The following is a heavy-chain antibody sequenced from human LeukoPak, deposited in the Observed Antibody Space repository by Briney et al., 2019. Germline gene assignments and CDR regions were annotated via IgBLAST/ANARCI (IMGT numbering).Heavy chain of an antibody. CDR1: GFTFSSYA. CDR3: ARMNYVSSGWGAPFDY. D-gene: IGHD1-7*01. Sequence: PGGSLRLSCAASGFTFSSYAMDWVRQAPGKGLEWVAVIAYDGSNKYYADSVKGRFTISRDNAKNSLYLQMNSLRAEDTAVYYCARMNYVSSGWGAPFDYWGQGTLVTVSS. J-gene: IGHJ4*02. CDR2: IAYDGSNK. V-gene: IGHV3-30-3*01.